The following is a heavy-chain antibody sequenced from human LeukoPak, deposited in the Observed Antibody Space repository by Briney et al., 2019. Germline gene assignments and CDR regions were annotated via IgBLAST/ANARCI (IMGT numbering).Heavy chain of an antibody. V-gene: IGHV3-23*01. CDR2: ISGSGGST. Sequence: GGSLRLSCTTSGFNFNNAWMNWVRQAPGKGLEWVSAISGSGGSTYYADSVKGRFTISRDNSKNTLYLQMNSLRAEDTAVYYCAKDVGYYYDSSGPQDYWGQGTLVTVSS. CDR1: GFNFNNAW. D-gene: IGHD3-22*01. CDR3: AKDVGYYYDSSGPQDY. J-gene: IGHJ4*02.